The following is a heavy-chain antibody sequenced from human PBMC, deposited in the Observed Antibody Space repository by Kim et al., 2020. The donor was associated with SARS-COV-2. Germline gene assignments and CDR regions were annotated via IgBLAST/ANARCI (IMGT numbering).Heavy chain of an antibody. Sequence: SETLSLTCTVSGGSISSGGYYWSWIRQHPGKGLEWIGYIYYSGSTYYNPSLKSRVTISVDTSKNQFSLKLSSVTAADTAVYYCARDERCSSTSCYLAEGNWFYPWGQGTLVTVSS. J-gene: IGHJ5*02. CDR1: GGSISSGGYY. D-gene: IGHD2-2*01. CDR2: IYYSGST. CDR3: ARDERCSSTSCYLAEGNWFYP. V-gene: IGHV4-31*03.